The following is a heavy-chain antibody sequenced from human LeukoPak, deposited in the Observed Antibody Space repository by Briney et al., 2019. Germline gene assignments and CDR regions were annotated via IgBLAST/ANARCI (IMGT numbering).Heavy chain of an antibody. V-gene: IGHV3-74*01. J-gene: IGHJ4*02. Sequence: GGSLRLSCAASGFTFSSYWVQWVRQAPGKGLVWISRINSDGSSLSYADSVKGRFTISRDNAKNTVYLQMNSLSAEDTAVYYCARSRYTGSHFDCWGQGTLVTVSS. CDR2: INSDGSSL. CDR1: GFTFSSYW. D-gene: IGHD1-26*01. CDR3: ARSRYTGSHFDC.